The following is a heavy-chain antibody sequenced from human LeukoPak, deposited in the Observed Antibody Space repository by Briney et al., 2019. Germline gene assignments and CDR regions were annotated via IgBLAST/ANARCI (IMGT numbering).Heavy chain of an antibody. J-gene: IGHJ5*02. Sequence: ASVKVSCKASGYTFTSYYMHWVRQAPGQGLEWMGIINPSGGSTSYAQKFQGRVTITTDESTSTAYMELSSLRSEDTAVYYCARENTAMVDNWFDPWGQGTLVTVSS. V-gene: IGHV1-46*01. CDR3: ARENTAMVDNWFDP. CDR1: GYTFTSYY. D-gene: IGHD5-18*01. CDR2: INPSGGST.